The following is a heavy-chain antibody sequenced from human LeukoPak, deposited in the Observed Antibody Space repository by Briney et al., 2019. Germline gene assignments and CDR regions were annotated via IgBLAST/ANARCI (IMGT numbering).Heavy chain of an antibody. J-gene: IGHJ1*01. CDR2: IKSGGST. CDR1: GFTFNSYW. D-gene: IGHD3-22*01. Sequence: GGSLRLSCAASGFTFNSYWMHWVRQAPGKGLVWVSRIKSGGSTRCADSVKGRFTISRDNAKNTVSLQVTSLRAEDTGVYYCARAPSEIGGYYPEYFRHWGQGTLVIVSS. CDR3: ARAPSEIGGYYPEYFRH. V-gene: IGHV3-74*01.